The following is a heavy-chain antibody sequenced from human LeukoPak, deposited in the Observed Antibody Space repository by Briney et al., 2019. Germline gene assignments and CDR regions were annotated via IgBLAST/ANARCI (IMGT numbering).Heavy chain of an antibody. CDR2: IIPIFGTA. D-gene: IGHD6-19*01. Sequence: SVKVSCKASGGTFSSYAISWVRQAPGQGLEWMGGIIPIFGTANYAQKFQGRVTITTDESTSTAYMELSSVRSEDTAVYYCARKLDSSGWHNWFDPWGQGTLVTVSS. CDR1: GGTFSSYA. CDR3: ARKLDSSGWHNWFDP. V-gene: IGHV1-69*05. J-gene: IGHJ5*02.